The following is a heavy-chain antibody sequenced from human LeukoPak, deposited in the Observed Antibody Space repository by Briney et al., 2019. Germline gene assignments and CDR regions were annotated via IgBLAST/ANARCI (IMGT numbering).Heavy chain of an antibody. CDR3: AKDLSSGWYG. Sequence: GGSLRLFCAASGFTFDDYAMHWVRQAPGKGLEWVSGISWNSGSIGYADSVKGRFTISRDNAKNSLYLQMNSLRAEDTALYYCAKDLSSGWYGWGQGTLVTVSS. V-gene: IGHV3-9*01. CDR2: ISWNSGSI. J-gene: IGHJ4*02. D-gene: IGHD6-19*01. CDR1: GFTFDDYA.